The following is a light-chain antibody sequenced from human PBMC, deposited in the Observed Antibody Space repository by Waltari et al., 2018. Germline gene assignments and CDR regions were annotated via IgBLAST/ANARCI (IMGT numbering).Light chain of an antibody. Sequence: EVILTQSPDTLSLSPAARATLSCRASQNITNNYLAWYQQKPGLATRLLIYDSSSRATGVPDRFSGRGSGTDFTLTIGRLEPEDYAVYYCQQYENSPLTFGGGTQVETK. CDR3: QQYENSPLT. V-gene: IGKV3-20*01. J-gene: IGKJ4*01. CDR1: QNITNNY. CDR2: DSS.